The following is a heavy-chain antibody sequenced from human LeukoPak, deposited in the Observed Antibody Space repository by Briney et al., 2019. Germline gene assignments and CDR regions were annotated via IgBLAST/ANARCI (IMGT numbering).Heavy chain of an antibody. CDR3: ARSGPLSDYYDSSGYYGNY. D-gene: IGHD3-22*01. CDR2: IIPIFGTA. J-gene: IGHJ4*02. V-gene: IGHV1-69*05. Sequence: SVKVSCKASGGTFSGYAISWVRQAPGQGLEWMGRIIPIFGTANYAQKFQGRVTITTDESTSTAYMELSSLRSEDTAVYYCARSGPLSDYYDSSGYYGNYWGQGTLVTVSS. CDR1: GGTFSGYA.